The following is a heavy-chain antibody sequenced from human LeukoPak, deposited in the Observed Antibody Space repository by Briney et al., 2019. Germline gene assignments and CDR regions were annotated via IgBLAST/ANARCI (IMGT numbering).Heavy chain of an antibody. D-gene: IGHD6-13*01. J-gene: IGHJ5*02. CDR2: ISAYNGNT. CDR3: ARASPYSSSRSGWFDP. Sequence: ASVRVSCKASGYTFTSYGISWVRPAPGQGLEWMGWISAYNGNTNYAQKLQGRVTMTTDTSTSTVYMELRSLRSDDTAVYYCARASPYSSSRSGWFDPWGQGTLVTVSS. V-gene: IGHV1-18*01. CDR1: GYTFTSYG.